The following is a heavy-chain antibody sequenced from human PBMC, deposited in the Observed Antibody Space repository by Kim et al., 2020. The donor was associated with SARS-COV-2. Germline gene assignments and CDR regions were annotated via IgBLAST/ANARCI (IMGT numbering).Heavy chain of an antibody. J-gene: IGHJ4*02. V-gene: IGHV3-33*01. CDR2: IWYDGSNK. CDR3: ARGKSYYDILTGYYPNFDY. CDR1: GFTFSSYG. D-gene: IGHD3-9*01. Sequence: GGSLRLSCAASGFTFSSYGMHWVRQAPGKGLEWVAVIWYDGSNKYYADSVKGRFTISRDNSKNTLYLQMNSLRAEDTAVYYCARGKSYYDILTGYYPNFDYWGQRTLFTVSS.